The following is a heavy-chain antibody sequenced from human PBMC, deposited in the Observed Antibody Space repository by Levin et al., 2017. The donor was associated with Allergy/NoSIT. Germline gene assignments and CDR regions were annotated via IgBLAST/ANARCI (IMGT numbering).Heavy chain of an antibody. Sequence: HPGGSLRLSCAASGFTVSTSAMHWVRQAPGKGLEFVSAIESYGTTYYANSVKGRVTISRDNSKNTLYLQMGSLRAEDMAVYYCARGRFNGGGIDYWSQGTLVTVSS. D-gene: IGHD3-16*01. J-gene: IGHJ4*02. CDR3: ARGRFNGGGIDY. V-gene: IGHV3-64*01. CDR1: GFTVSTSA. CDR2: IESYGTT.